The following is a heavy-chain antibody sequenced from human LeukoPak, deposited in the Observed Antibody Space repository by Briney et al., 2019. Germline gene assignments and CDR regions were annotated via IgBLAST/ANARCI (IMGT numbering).Heavy chain of an antibody. CDR2: IYSGGAT. CDR3: ARGPIVGPTKGFDP. V-gene: IGHV3-53*01. J-gene: IGHJ5*02. Sequence: GGSLRLSCAASGFIVSSNYMSWVRQAPGKGLEWVSVIYSGGATYYADSVKGRFTTSRDNSKNMLYLQMNSLRAEDTAVYYCARGPIVGPTKGFDPWGQGTLVTVSS. CDR1: GFIVSSNY. D-gene: IGHD1-26*01.